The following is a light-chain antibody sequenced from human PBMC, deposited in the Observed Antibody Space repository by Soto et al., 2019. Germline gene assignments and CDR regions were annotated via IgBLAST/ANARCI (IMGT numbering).Light chain of an antibody. Sequence: DIHMTQSPSTVSASVGDRVTITCRASQSISIWVAWYQQKPGKAPNLLIYKTSSLESGVPSRFSGSGSGTEFPLTISSLQPYDFATYYCQHYNDYSWTFGQGTKVEIK. V-gene: IGKV1-5*03. CDR2: KTS. J-gene: IGKJ1*01. CDR1: QSISIW. CDR3: QHYNDYSWT.